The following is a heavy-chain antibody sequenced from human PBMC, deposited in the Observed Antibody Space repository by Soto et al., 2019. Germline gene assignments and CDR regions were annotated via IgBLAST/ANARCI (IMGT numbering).Heavy chain of an antibody. CDR2: INPNSGGT. CDR1: GYTFTSYY. CDR3: ARAITYCGGDCYPSAFDI. Sequence: ASVKVSCKASGYTFTSYYMHWVRQAPGQGLEWMGWINPNSGGTNYAQKFQGWVTMTRDTSISTAYMELSRLRSDDTAVYYCARAITYCGGDCYPSAFDIWGQGTMVTVSS. D-gene: IGHD2-21*02. V-gene: IGHV1-2*04. J-gene: IGHJ3*02.